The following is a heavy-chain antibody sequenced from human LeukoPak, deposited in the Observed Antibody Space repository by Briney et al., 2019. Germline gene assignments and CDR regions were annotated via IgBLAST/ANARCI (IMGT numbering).Heavy chain of an antibody. D-gene: IGHD2-21*02. V-gene: IGHV5-51*01. Sequence: GESLKISCKGSGYSFTSYWIGWVRQMPGKGLEWMGIIYPGDSDTRYSPSFQGQVTISADKSISTAYLQWSSLKASDTAMYYCARRDYCGGDCYSGGLDVWGQGTTVTVSS. J-gene: IGHJ6*02. CDR3: ARRDYCGGDCYSGGLDV. CDR2: IYPGDSDT. CDR1: GYSFTSYW.